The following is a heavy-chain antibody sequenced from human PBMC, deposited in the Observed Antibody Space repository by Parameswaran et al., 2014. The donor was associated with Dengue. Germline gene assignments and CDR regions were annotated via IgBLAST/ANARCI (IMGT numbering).Heavy chain of an antibody. J-gene: IGHJ4*02. D-gene: IGHD6-19*01. CDR3: VKAGYSSGCILFDY. Sequence: GSLETLLFSLWIHFSSYAMHWVRQAPGKGLEYVSAISSNGGSTYYADSVKGRFTISRDNSKNTLYLQMSSLRAEDTAVYYCVKAGYSSGCILFDYWGQGTLVTVSS. V-gene: IGHV3-64D*06. CDR2: ISSNGGST. CDR1: IHFSSYA.